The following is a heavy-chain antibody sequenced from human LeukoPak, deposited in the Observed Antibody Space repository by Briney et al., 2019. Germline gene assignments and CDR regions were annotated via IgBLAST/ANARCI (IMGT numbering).Heavy chain of an antibody. CDR2: IYYSGST. CDR1: GGSISSYY. J-gene: IGHJ4*02. Sequence: PSETLSLTCTVSGGSISSYYWSWIRQPPGKGLEWIGYIYYSGSTNYTPSLKSRVTISVDTSKNQFSLKLSSVTAADTAVYYCARDIGSGSFDYWGQGTLVTVSS. D-gene: IGHD3-10*01. CDR3: ARDIGSGSFDY. V-gene: IGHV4-59*01.